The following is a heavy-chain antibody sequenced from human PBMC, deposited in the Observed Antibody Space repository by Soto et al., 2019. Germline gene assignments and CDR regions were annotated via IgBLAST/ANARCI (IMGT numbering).Heavy chain of an antibody. D-gene: IGHD4-4*01. CDR3: ARVAVTLHMDV. Sequence: GGSLRLSCAASGLTFSDYYMSWIRQAPGKGLEWVSYISSSGSTIYYADSVKGRFTISRDNAKNSLYLQMNSLRAEDTAVYYCARVAVTLHMDVWGKGTTVTVSS. CDR1: GLTFSDYY. V-gene: IGHV3-11*01. J-gene: IGHJ6*03. CDR2: ISSSGSTI.